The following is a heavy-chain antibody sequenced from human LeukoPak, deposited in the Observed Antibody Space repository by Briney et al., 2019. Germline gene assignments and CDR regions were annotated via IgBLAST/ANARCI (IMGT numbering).Heavy chain of an antibody. CDR3: ARDRNLIAVAGTQAFDI. CDR1: GYTFTNYF. Sequence: GASVKVSCKASGYTFTNYFMHWVRQAPGQGLEWMGIINPSGNSTIYAQKFQDRVTMTSDTSTSTVYMDLRSLTFEDTAVYHCARDRNLIAVAGTQAFDIWGQGTMVTVSS. CDR2: INPSGNST. J-gene: IGHJ3*02. D-gene: IGHD6-19*01. V-gene: IGHV1-46*01.